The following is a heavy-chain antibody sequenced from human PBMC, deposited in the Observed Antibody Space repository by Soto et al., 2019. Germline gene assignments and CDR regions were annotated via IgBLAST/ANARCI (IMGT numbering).Heavy chain of an antibody. V-gene: IGHV4-39*01. CDR2: IYYSGST. CDR1: GGSINSTNYY. J-gene: IGHJ4*02. Sequence: QLQLQESGPGLVKPSETLSLTCTVSGGSINSTNYYCGWIRQPPGKGLEWIGSIYYSGSTYYNPSLKSRVTISVDTSKNQFSLKLSSVTAADTAVYYCARGTGYSSSWYPGWGQGTLVTVSS. D-gene: IGHD6-13*01. CDR3: ARGTGYSSSWYPG.